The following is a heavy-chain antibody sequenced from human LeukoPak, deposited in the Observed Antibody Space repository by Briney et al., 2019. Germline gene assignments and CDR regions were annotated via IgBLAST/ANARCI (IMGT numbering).Heavy chain of an antibody. CDR1: GFTFSSYA. J-gene: IGHJ4*02. CDR3: AKGVHIGGTFDY. V-gene: IGHV3-23*01. Sequence: GGSLRLSCAASGFTFSSYAMSWVRQAPGKGLEWVSAISGSGGSTYYADSVKGRFTISRDNSENTLYLQMNSLRAEDTAVYYCAKGVHIGGTFDYWGQGTLVTVSS. CDR2: ISGSGGST. D-gene: IGHD2-21*01.